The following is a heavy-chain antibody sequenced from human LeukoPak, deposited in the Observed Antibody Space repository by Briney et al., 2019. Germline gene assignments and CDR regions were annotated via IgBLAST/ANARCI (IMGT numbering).Heavy chain of an antibody. CDR2: IYYSGST. CDR3: ARVPLGSSLSGHYYYSMDV. J-gene: IGHJ6*02. Sequence: SETLSLTCTVSGGSISSYYWSWIRQPPGKGLEWIGYIYYSGSTNYNPSLKSRVTISVDTSKNQFSLKLSSVTAADTAVYYCARVPLGSSLSGHYYYSMDVWGQGTTVTVSS. V-gene: IGHV4-59*01. D-gene: IGHD1-26*01. CDR1: GGSISSYY.